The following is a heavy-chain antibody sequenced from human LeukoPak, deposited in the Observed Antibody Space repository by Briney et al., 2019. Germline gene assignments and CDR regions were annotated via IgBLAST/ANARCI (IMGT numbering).Heavy chain of an antibody. D-gene: IGHD3-10*01. CDR1: GFTFDDYG. CDR2: ISSSSSYI. V-gene: IGHV3-21*01. J-gene: IGHJ5*02. CDR3: AKAVVLLWFGELSP. Sequence: GGSLRLSCAASGFTFDDYGMSWVRQAPGKGLEWVSSISSSSSYIYYADSVKGRFTISRDNAKNSLYLQMNSLRAEDTAVYYCAKAVVLLWFGELSPWGQGTLVTVSS.